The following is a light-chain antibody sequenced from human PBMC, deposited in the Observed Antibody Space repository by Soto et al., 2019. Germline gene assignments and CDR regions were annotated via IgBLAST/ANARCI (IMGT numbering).Light chain of an antibody. CDR1: SSNIGDNY. J-gene: IGLJ2*01. CDR2: ENN. CDR3: VTWDSSLSVGGV. V-gene: IGLV1-51*02. Sequence: QSVLTQPPSVSAAPGQKVTLSCSGTSSNIGDNYVSWYQQLPGAAPRLLMYENNKRLSGTPDRFSGSKSGTSATLDITGLQTGDEADYYCVTWDSSLSVGGVFGGGTQLTVL.